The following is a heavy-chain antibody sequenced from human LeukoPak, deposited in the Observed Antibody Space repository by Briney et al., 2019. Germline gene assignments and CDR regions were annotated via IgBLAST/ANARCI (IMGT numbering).Heavy chain of an antibody. CDR3: ARVPESLLWFGELSREYYFDY. Sequence: ETLSLTCTVSGYSISSGYYWGWIRQPPGKGLEWIGSIYHSGSTYYNPSLKSRLTISVDTSKNQFSLKLSSVTAADTAVYYCARVPESLLWFGELSREYYFDYWGQGTLVTVSS. CDR1: GYSISSGYY. J-gene: IGHJ4*02. V-gene: IGHV4-38-2*02. CDR2: IYHSGST. D-gene: IGHD3-10*01.